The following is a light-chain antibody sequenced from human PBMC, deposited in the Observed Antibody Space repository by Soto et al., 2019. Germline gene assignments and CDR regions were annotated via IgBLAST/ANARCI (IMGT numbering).Light chain of an antibody. V-gene: IGLV1-40*01. CDR3: QSYDYSLNSWL. J-gene: IGLJ3*02. CDR1: SSNIGTNYD. Sequence: QSELTQPPSVSGAPGQRVTISCTGSSSNIGTNYDVHWYQQFPGTAPRLLIYANSHRPSGVPDRFSASRSGTSASLAITGLQAEDEADYYCQSYDYSLNSWLFGGGTKLTVL. CDR2: ANS.